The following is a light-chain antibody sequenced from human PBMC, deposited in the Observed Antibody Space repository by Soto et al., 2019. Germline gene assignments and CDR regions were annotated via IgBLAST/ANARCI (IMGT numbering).Light chain of an antibody. Sequence: IPLTQSPSTLSASVGDRVTITCRASQTISTFWAWYQQKPGKAPHILIYGASSLQRGVPSRFSGSGSGTEFTLSIRSLQPEDLGTYYCQQYIGLWTFGQGTKVDLK. J-gene: IGKJ1*01. CDR3: QQYIGLWT. CDR1: QTISTF. V-gene: IGKV1-5*01. CDR2: GAS.